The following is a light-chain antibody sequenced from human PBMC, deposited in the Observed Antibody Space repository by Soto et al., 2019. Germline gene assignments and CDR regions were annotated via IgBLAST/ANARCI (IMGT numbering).Light chain of an antibody. CDR2: FAP. CDR1: RGIDDR. V-gene: IGKV1D-16*01. CDR3: QQYYSHPLT. J-gene: IGKJ5*01. Sequence: DIQMTQSPSSLSASVGDRVTITCRASRGIDDRLAWYQQKPEKAPISLIYFAPNLQDWVPSRFSGSGSGTEFTLTISNLQPEDFATYYCQQYYSHPLTFGQGTRLEIK.